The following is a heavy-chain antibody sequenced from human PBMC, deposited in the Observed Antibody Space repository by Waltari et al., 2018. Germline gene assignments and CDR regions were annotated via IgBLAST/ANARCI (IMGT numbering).Heavy chain of an antibody. CDR3: AHRTHYDFRIGATENIWFDP. Sequence: QITLKESGPTLVKPTQTLTMTCTFSGFSLSTSGVGVGWIRQPPGKALEWLALIYWNDDKRYSPARKNRLTITKDTTKNQVVLTVTNMDPVDTATYSCAHRTHYDFRIGATENIWFDPWGQVTLFTVSA. D-gene: IGHD3-3*01. V-gene: IGHV2-5*01. CDR1: GFSLSTSGVG. J-gene: IGHJ5*02. CDR2: IYWNDDK.